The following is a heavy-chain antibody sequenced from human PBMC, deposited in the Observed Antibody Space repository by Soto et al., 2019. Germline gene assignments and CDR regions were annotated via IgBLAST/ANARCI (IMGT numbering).Heavy chain of an antibody. Sequence: LRLSCAASGFTFSSYAMSWVRQAPGKGLEWVSAISGSGGSTYYADSVKGRFTISGDNSKNTLYLQMNSLRAEDTAVYYCAKAPGYCSGGSCYADYWGQGTLVTVSS. CDR3: AKAPGYCSGGSCYADY. V-gene: IGHV3-23*01. D-gene: IGHD2-15*01. J-gene: IGHJ4*02. CDR2: ISGSGGST. CDR1: GFTFSSYA.